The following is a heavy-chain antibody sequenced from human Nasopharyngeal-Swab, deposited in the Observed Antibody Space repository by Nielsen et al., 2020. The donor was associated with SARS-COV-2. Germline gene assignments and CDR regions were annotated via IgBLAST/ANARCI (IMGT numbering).Heavy chain of an antibody. CDR1: GFTFSSYG. CDR2: ISYDGSNK. J-gene: IGHJ3*02. CDR3: AREYHLAFDI. Sequence: GESLKISCAASGFTFSSYGMHWVRQAPGKGLEWVAVISYDGSNKYYADSVKGRFTISRDNSKSTLYLQMNSLRAEDTAVYYCAREYHLAFDIWGQGTMVTVSS. D-gene: IGHD2-2*01. V-gene: IGHV3-30*03.